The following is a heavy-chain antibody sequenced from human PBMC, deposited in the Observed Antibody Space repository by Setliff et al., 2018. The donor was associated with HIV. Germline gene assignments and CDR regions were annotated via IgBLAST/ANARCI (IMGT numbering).Heavy chain of an antibody. CDR3: APVSSGWFDP. CDR2: IIPIFGTP. V-gene: IGHV1-69*13. J-gene: IGHJ5*02. D-gene: IGHD2-2*01. CDR1: GVTFSTCA. Sequence: SVKVSCKASGVTFSTCAISWVRQAPGQGLEWMGGIIPIFGTPNYAQKFQGRVTITADESTSTAYMELTSLRSEDTAMYYCAPVSSGWFDPWGQGTLVTVSS.